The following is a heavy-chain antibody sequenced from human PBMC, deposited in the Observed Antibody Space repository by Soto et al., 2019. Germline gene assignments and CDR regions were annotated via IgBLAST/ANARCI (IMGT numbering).Heavy chain of an antibody. D-gene: IGHD2-2*01. CDR3: ATAHLGYCSSTSCLGFAYYYYGMDV. Sequence: ASVKVSCKVSGYTLTELSMHWVRQAPGEGLEWMGGFDPEDGETIYAQKFQGRVTMTEDTSTDTAYMELSSLRSEDTAVYYCATAHLGYCSSTSCLGFAYYYYGMDVWGQGTTVTVSS. V-gene: IGHV1-24*01. J-gene: IGHJ6*02. CDR2: FDPEDGET. CDR1: GYTLTELS.